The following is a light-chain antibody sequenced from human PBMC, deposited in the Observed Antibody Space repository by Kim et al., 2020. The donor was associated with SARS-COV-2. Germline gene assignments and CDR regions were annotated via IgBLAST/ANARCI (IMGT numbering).Light chain of an antibody. V-gene: IGLV3-1*01. CDR2: RDS. CDR1: KLGDSF. Sequence: SVSPGQTASVTCSGDKLGDSFACWYQQKPGQSPVLVIYRDSKRPSGIPERFSGSNSGNTATLTISGAQPMDEAEYYCQAWDSSTVVFGGGTQLTVL. CDR3: QAWDSSTVV. J-gene: IGLJ2*01.